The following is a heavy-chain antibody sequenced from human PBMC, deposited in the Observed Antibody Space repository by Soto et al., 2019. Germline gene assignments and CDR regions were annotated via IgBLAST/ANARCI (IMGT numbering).Heavy chain of an antibody. V-gene: IGHV4-30-4*07. D-gene: IGHD5-12*01. CDR1: GGSISSGGYS. CDR3: ARHTVWRWLQLRTAYYFDY. Sequence: SETLSLTCAVSGGSISSGGYSWSWIRQPPGKGLEWIGYIYYSGSTDYNPSLKNRVTISVDTSKNKFYLKQRYVTAADTAVYYCARHTVWRWLQLRTAYYFDYWGQGTLVTVSS. J-gene: IGHJ4*02. CDR2: IYYSGST.